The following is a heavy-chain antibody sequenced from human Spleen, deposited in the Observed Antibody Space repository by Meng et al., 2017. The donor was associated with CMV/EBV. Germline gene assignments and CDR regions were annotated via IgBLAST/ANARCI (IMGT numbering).Heavy chain of an antibody. CDR3: AREGPAGSHSGDGMDV. CDR1: GFTFSSYS. J-gene: IGHJ6*02. V-gene: IGHV3-30*02. D-gene: IGHD2-2*01. Sequence: GESLKISCAASGFTFSSYSMSWVRQAPGKGLEWVAFIEDDGSNENYGDSVKGRFTISRDNSKKTLYLQMNSLRAEDTAVYYCAREGPAGSHSGDGMDVWGQGTTVTVSS. CDR2: IEDDGSNE.